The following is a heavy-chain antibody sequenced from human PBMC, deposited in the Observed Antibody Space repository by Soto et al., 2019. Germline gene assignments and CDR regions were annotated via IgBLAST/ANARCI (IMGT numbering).Heavy chain of an antibody. V-gene: IGHV1-18*01. D-gene: IGHD3-10*01. CDR1: GYTFTSYR. J-gene: IGHJ4*02. Sequence: QVQLVQSGAEVKKPGASVKVSCKTSGYTFTSYRITWVRQAPGQGLEWMGWISGYNGNTKYAQKFQGRVTMTTDTSTRTAYMELRSLRSDDTAVYYCARDLSAGVTGHWGQGTLVTVSS. CDR3: ARDLSAGVTGH. CDR2: ISGYNGNT.